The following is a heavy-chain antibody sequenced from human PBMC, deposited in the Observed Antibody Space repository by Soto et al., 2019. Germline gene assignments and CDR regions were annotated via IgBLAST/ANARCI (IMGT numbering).Heavy chain of an antibody. J-gene: IGHJ3*02. CDR2: IKQDGSEK. D-gene: IGHD3-10*01. CDR1: GFTFSSYW. Sequence: ESGGGLVQPGGSLRLSCAASGFTFSSYWMSWVRQAPGKGLEWVANIKQDGSEKYYVDSVKGRFTISRDNAKNSLYLQMNSLRAEDTAVYYCARDSPMYYDAFDIWGQGTMVTVSS. CDR3: ARDSPMYYDAFDI. V-gene: IGHV3-7*03.